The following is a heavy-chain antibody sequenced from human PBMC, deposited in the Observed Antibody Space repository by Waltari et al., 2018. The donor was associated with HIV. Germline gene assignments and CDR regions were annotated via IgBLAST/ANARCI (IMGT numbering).Heavy chain of an antibody. J-gene: IGHJ4*02. CDR3: ARERRNYYDSSGYSFDY. Sequence: QVQLQQWGAGLLKPSETLSLTCAVYGGSFSGYYWSWIRHPPGKGLEWIGQINHSGGTNYNPSLTSRVTISVDTSKNQFSLKLSSVTAADTAVYYCARERRNYYDSSGYSFDYWGQGTLVTVSS. V-gene: IGHV4-34*01. CDR2: INHSGGT. D-gene: IGHD3-22*01. CDR1: GGSFSGYY.